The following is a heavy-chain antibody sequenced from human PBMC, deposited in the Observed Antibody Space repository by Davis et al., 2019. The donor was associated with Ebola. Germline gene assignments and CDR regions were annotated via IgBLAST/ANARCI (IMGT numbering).Heavy chain of an antibody. CDR3: ARDRRDGYPYYFDS. J-gene: IGHJ4*02. V-gene: IGHV3-48*04. Sequence: GESLKISCAASGFTFSSYSMNWVRQAPGKGLECVSYISNSGSTIFYADSVKGRFTISRDNARDSLYLQMNSLRAEDTAVYYCARDRRDGYPYYFDSWGQGTLVTVSS. CDR2: ISNSGSTI. CDR1: GFTFSSYS. D-gene: IGHD5-24*01.